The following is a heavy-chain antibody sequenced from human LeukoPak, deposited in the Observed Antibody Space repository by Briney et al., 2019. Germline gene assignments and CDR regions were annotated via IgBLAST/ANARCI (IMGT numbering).Heavy chain of an antibody. CDR3: ARVGRDRGYYFDY. CDR2: IYTSGST. Sequence: SETLSLTCTVSGGSISSGSYYWSWIRQPAGKGLEWIGRIYTSGSTNYNPSLKSRVTISVDTSKNQFSLKLSSVTAADTAVSYCARVGRDRGYYFDYWGQGTLVIVSS. CDR1: GGSISSGSYY. D-gene: IGHD1-26*01. J-gene: IGHJ4*02. V-gene: IGHV4-61*02.